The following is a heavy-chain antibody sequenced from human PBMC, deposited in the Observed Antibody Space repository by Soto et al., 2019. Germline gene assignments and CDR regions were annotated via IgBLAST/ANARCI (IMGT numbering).Heavy chain of an antibody. CDR3: ARGRGGVQH. J-gene: IGHJ1*01. D-gene: IGHD3-10*01. CDR2: LNDSGST. Sequence: PSETLSLTCAVYGGSFSGYYCSWIRQPPGKGLEWIGELNDSGSTNYNASLKSRVSISVDTSKNQFSLKLSSVTAADTAVYYCARGRGGVQHWGQGTLVTV. V-gene: IGHV4-34*01. CDR1: GGSFSGYY.